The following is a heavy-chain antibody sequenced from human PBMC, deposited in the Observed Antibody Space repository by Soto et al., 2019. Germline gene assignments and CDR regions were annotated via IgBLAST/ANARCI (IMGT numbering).Heavy chain of an antibody. J-gene: IGHJ1*01. CDR3: NSGAGN. Sequence: SLRLSCTASGFSFGDYAMTWVRQAPGKGLEWVGFIRSRAYGTTTEYAASVKGRFIISRDDSKSIAYLQMNSLKTEDTAVYYCNSGAGNWGQRTQVTVSS. D-gene: IGHD6-19*01. CDR1: GFSFGDYA. V-gene: IGHV3-49*04. CDR2: IRSRAYGTTT.